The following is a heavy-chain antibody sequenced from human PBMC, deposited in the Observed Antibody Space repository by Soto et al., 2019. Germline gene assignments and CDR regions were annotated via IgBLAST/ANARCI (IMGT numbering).Heavy chain of an antibody. CDR2: INPIGGST. V-gene: IGHV1-46*01. D-gene: IGHD3-22*01. CDR3: ARDFNYYDSSGYYSDP. CDR1: GYTFTSYY. Sequence: ASVKVSCKTSGYTFTSYYMHWVRQAPGQGLEWMGIINPIGGSTTYAQKFQGRVTMTRDTSTSTVYMELSSLRSEDTAVYYCARDFNYYDSSGYYSDPWGQGTLVTVSS. J-gene: IGHJ5*02.